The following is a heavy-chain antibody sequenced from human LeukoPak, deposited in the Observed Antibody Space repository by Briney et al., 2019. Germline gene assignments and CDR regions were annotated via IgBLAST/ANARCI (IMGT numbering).Heavy chain of an antibody. D-gene: IGHD4-17*01. CDR3: ARQFRSVTAPFDP. CDR2: INHSGST. V-gene: IGHV4-34*01. Sequence: PSETLSLTCAVYGGSFSGYYWSWIRQPPGKGLEWIGEINHSGSTNYNPSLKSRVTISVDTSKNQFSLKLSSVTAADTAVYYCARQFRSVTAPFDPWGQGTLVTVSS. CDR1: GGSFSGYY. J-gene: IGHJ5*02.